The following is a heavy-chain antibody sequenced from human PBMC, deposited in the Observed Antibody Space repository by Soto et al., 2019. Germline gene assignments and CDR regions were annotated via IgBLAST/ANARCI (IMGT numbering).Heavy chain of an antibody. CDR1: GFTLSNYE. CDR2: ISTGGSSI. CDR3: ARERGGLSGADV. Sequence: GGSLRLSCAGSGFTLSNYEINWDRQAPGKGLEWVSYISTGGSSIYYADSVKGRFNIARDNGKNSVYLQMSSLRAEDTATYYCARERGGLSGADVWGQETTVTVSS. J-gene: IGHJ6*02. V-gene: IGHV3-48*03. D-gene: IGHD1-26*01.